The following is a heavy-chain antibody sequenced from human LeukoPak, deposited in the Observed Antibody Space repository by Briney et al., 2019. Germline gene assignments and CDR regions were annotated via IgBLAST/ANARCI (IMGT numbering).Heavy chain of an antibody. CDR2: INHSGST. CDR1: GGSFSGYY. D-gene: IGHD3-22*01. V-gene: IGHV4-34*01. CDR3: ARDHGPYYYDSSGYYHYNWFDP. Sequence: SETLSLTCAVYGGSFSGYYWSWIRQPPGKGLEWIGEINHSGSTNYNPSLKSRVTISVDTSKNQFSLKLSSVTAADTAVYYCARDHGPYYYDSSGYYHYNWFDPWGQGTLVTVSS. J-gene: IGHJ5*02.